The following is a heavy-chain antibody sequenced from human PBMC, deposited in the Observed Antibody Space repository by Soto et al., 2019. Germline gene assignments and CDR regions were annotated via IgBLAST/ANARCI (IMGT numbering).Heavy chain of an antibody. J-gene: IGHJ5*02. CDR2: ISYDGSNK. Sequence: QVQLVESGGGVVQPGRSLRLSCAASGFNFRNYGMHWIRQTPGKGLEWVAVISYDGSNKYYTDSVQGRFTISRDNSKNTLYLQMNSLRAEDTAGYYCAKDSHYISGSYGGFDPWGQGTLVTVSS. D-gene: IGHD3-10*01. V-gene: IGHV3-30*18. CDR1: GFNFRNYG. CDR3: AKDSHYISGSYGGFDP.